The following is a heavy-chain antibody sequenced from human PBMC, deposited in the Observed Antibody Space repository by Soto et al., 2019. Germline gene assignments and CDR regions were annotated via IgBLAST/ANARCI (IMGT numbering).Heavy chain of an antibody. J-gene: IGHJ4*02. Sequence: EERLVQSGGGLVQPGGSLRLSCAASGFSVGGNYMSWVRQAPGKGLELVSLIYSGGNPFYADSMKGRFTLSRDNSNNMLYLQMDSLRAEDTAVDYCARGPNYDCWGQGTLVIVSS. CDR2: IYSGGNP. CDR3: ARGPNYDC. CDR1: GFSVGGNY. V-gene: IGHV3-53*01. D-gene: IGHD3-10*01.